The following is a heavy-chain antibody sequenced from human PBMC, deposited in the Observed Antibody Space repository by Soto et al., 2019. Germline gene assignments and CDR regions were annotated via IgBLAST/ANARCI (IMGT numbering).Heavy chain of an antibody. CDR2: INWNGGST. V-gene: IGHV3-20*04. CDR1: GFTFDDYG. D-gene: IGHD3-22*01. J-gene: IGHJ4*02. CDR3: ARFSGIGYYDSSGQLYYFDY. Sequence: GGSLRLSCAASGFTFDDYGMSWVRQAPGKGLEWVSGINWNGGSTGYADSVRGRFTISRDNAKNSLYLQMNSLRAEDTALYYCARFSGIGYYDSSGQLYYFDYWGQGTLVTVSS.